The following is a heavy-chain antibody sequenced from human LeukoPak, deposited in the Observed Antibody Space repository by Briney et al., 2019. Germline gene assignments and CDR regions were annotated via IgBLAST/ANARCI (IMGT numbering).Heavy chain of an antibody. CDR2: ISSTRSYI. Sequence: GGSLRLSCAASGFTFFSYTMNWVRQAPGKGLEWVSSISSTRSYIYYADSVKGRFTISRDNAKNSLYLQMNSLRAEDTAVYYCARDLMGIAYRGAFYYWGQGTLVTVSS. V-gene: IGHV3-21*04. D-gene: IGHD6-13*01. J-gene: IGHJ4*02. CDR3: ARDLMGIAYRGAFYY. CDR1: GFTFFSYT.